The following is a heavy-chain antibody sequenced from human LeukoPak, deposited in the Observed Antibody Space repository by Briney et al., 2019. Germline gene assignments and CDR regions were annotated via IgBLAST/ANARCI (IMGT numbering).Heavy chain of an antibody. Sequence: GGSLRLSCAASGFTFSSYWMSWVRQAPGKGLEWVANIKQDGSETYHVDSVKGRFTISRDNAKDSLYLEMNSLRAEDTAVYYCARGGQAGTGDLWGQGTLVTVSS. V-gene: IGHV3-7*01. CDR2: IKQDGSET. J-gene: IGHJ5*02. D-gene: IGHD3-10*01. CDR3: ARGGQAGTGDL. CDR1: GFTFSSYW.